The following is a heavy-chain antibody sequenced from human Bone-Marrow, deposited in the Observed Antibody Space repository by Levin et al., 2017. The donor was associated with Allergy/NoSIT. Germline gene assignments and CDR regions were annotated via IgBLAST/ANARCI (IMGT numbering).Heavy chain of an antibody. Sequence: ETLSLTCAASGFTFSSYSMNWVRQAPGKGLEWVSSISSSTNYIYYADSLKGRFTISRDNAKNSLYLQMNSLRAEDTAVYYCARGPPHDYWGQGTLVTVSS. J-gene: IGHJ4*02. CDR1: GFTFSSYS. V-gene: IGHV3-21*01. CDR3: ARGPPHDY. CDR2: ISSSTNYI.